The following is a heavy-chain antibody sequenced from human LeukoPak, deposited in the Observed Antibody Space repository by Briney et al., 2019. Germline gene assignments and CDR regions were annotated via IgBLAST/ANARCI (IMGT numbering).Heavy chain of an antibody. J-gene: IGHJ4*02. CDR2: ISGSGGST. CDR1: GFTFSSYA. D-gene: IGHD6-13*01. V-gene: IGHV3-23*01. Sequence: GGSLRLSCAASGFTFSSYAMSWVRQAPGKGLEWVSAISGSGGSTYYADSVKGRFTISRDNSKNTLYLQMNSLRAEDTAVYYCAKDYRGIAAAASLFDYWGQGTLVTVSS. CDR3: AKDYRGIAAAASLFDY.